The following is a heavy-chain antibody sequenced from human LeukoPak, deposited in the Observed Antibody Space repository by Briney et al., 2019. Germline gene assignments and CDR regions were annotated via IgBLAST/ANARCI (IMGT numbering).Heavy chain of an antibody. D-gene: IGHD6-19*01. J-gene: IGHJ4*02. CDR2: IYYSGST. Sequence: PSETLSLTCTVSGGSISSSSYYWGWIRQPPGKGLEWIGSIYYSGSTYYNPSLKSRVTISVDTSKNQFSLKLSSVTAADTAVYYCASIIAVAVKSHYFDYWGQGTLVTVSS. V-gene: IGHV4-39*01. CDR1: GGSISSSSYY. CDR3: ASIIAVAVKSHYFDY.